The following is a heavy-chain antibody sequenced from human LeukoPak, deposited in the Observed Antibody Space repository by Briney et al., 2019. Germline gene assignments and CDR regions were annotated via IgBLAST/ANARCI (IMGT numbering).Heavy chain of an antibody. Sequence: PGGSLRLSCAASGFTVSGTYMSWVRQAPGEGLEWVSLIYSGSNTYYADSVKGRFTISRDNSKNTLDLQMNTVRAGDTAVYYCARVFHDYYFDCWGPGTLVTVSS. CDR3: ARVFHDYYFDC. CDR2: IYSGSNT. D-gene: IGHD5-12*01. V-gene: IGHV3-53*01. CDR1: GFTVSGTY. J-gene: IGHJ4*02.